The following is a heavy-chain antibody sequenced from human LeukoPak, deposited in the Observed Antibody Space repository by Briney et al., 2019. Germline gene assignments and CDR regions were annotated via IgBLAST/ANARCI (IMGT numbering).Heavy chain of an antibody. V-gene: IGHV3-21*01. CDR3: ATFTDYGDYAPFQH. Sequence: GSLRLSCAASGFTLSSYSVNWVRQAPGKGLEWVSSISSSSSYIYYADSVKGRFTISRDNAKNSLYLQMNSLRAEDTAVYYCATFTDYGDYAPFQHWGQGTLVTVSS. J-gene: IGHJ1*01. CDR1: GFTLSSYS. D-gene: IGHD4-17*01. CDR2: ISSSSSYI.